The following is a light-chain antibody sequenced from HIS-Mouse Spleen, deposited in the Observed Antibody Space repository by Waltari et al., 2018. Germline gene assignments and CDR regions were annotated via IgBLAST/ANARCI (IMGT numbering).Light chain of an antibody. CDR2: AAS. CDR1: QGISSY. CDR3: QQSYSTPMYT. Sequence: LQMTQSPSSLSASVGDRVTITVRASQGISSYLNWYQQKPGKAPKLLIYAASSLQSGVPSRFSGSGSGTDFTLTISSLQPEDFATYYCQQSYSTPMYTFGQGTKLEIK. V-gene: IGKV1-39*01. J-gene: IGKJ2*01.